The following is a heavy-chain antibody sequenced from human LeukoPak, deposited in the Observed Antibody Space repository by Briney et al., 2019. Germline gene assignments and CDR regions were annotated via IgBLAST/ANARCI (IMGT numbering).Heavy chain of an antibody. D-gene: IGHD5-18*01. CDR2: IYTSGST. V-gene: IGHV4-4*07. Sequence: SETLSLTCTVSGGSISSYYWSWIRQPAGKGLEWIGRIYTSGSTNYNPSLKSRVTMSVGTSKNQFSLKLSSVTAADTAVYYCARAPVSAMEYYYYGMDVWGQGTTVTVSS. J-gene: IGHJ6*02. CDR3: ARAPVSAMEYYYYGMDV. CDR1: GGSISSYY.